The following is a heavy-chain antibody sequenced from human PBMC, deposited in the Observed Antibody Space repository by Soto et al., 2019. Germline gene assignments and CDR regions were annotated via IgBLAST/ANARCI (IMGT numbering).Heavy chain of an antibody. Sequence: QVQLVQSGAEVKKPGSSVKVSCKASGGTFSTYTITWVRQAPGQGLEWMGRIIPIIGIINYAQKFQGRVTSTADTFTGTAYMELTRLRSDDTAVYYCAGDPDSHYNDSHASSYPWGQGTLVTVSS. D-gene: IGHD3-22*01. CDR2: IIPIIGII. CDR3: AGDPDSHYNDSHASSYP. CDR1: GGTFSTYT. J-gene: IGHJ5*02. V-gene: IGHV1-69*08.